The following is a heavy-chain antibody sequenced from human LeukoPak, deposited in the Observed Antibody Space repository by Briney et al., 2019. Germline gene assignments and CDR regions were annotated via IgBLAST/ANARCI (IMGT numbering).Heavy chain of an antibody. V-gene: IGHV1-24*01. CDR1: GHRFTELS. J-gene: IGHJ4*02. CDR2: FDLVHGDT. Sequence: ASVKVSCKVSGHRFTELSRHWVRQAPGKGLEWLGGFDLVHGDTIYAQKSQGRVTMTEDTSTDTSYMELSSLGSEDTAVYFCTAGRAYSLLDFWGQGTLVIVSS. D-gene: IGHD5-18*01. CDR3: TAGRAYSLLDF.